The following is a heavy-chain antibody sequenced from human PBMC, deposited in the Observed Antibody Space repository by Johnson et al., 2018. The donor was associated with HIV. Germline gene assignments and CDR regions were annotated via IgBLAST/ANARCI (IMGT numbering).Heavy chain of an antibody. Sequence: VQLVESGGGLVQPGGSLRLSCAASGFTFISYDMHWVRQGPGKGLVWVSRINSEGSGINLADSVKSRLPISRDNSNNTLYLQMNSLKTEDTAVYYCTTQQRADAFDIWGQGTMVTVSS. CDR1: GFTFISYD. D-gene: IGHD6-13*01. CDR3: TTQQRADAFDI. CDR2: INSEGSGI. J-gene: IGHJ3*02. V-gene: IGHV3-74*02.